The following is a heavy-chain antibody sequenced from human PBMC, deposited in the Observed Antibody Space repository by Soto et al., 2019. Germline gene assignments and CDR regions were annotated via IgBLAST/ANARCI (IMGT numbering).Heavy chain of an antibody. CDR3: ARAPRYSTDYFDY. D-gene: IGHD2-21*01. CDR2: ISAYNGNT. V-gene: IGHV1-18*01. CDR1: GYTFTSYG. Sequence: ASVKGSCKASGYTFTSYGISGVRQAPGQGLEWMGWISAYNGNTNNEQKLQGRVTMTTDTSTSTAYMELRSLRSDDTAVYYCARAPRYSTDYFDYWGQGTLVTVSS. J-gene: IGHJ4*02.